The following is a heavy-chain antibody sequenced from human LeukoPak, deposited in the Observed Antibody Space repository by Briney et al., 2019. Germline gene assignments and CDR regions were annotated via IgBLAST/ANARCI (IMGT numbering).Heavy chain of an antibody. CDR2: IWYDGSKK. V-gene: IGHV3-33*06. D-gene: IGHD6-6*01. Sequence: GGPLRLSCAASGFTFSSYGMHWVRQAPGEGLEWVAVIWYDGSKKYYGDSVKGRFTISRDNSKNTQYLQMNSLRVEDTAVYYCAKDSQYSSSWSTNWGQGTLVTVSS. J-gene: IGHJ4*02. CDR3: AKDSQYSSSWSTN. CDR1: GFTFSSYG.